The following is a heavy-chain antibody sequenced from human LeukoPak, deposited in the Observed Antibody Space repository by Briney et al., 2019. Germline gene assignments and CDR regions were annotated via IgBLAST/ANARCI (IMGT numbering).Heavy chain of an antibody. CDR1: GFPFSSYW. J-gene: IGHJ4*02. V-gene: IGHV3-7*01. CDR2: IKQDGGET. Sequence: GGSLRLSCAASGFPFSSYWMAWVRQAPGKGLEWVASIKQDGGETFYVDSVKGRFTISRDNAKNSLYLQMNSLRAEDTAVYYCARGRSYSGWFSPFDYWGQGTLVTVSS. D-gene: IGHD6-19*01. CDR3: ARGRSYSGWFSPFDY.